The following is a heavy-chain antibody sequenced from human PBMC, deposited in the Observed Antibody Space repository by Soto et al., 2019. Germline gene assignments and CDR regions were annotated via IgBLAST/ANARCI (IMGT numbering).Heavy chain of an antibody. CDR1: GGAFSSYA. CDR2: IIPIFGTA. Sequence: SVKVSCKASGGAFSSYATSWVRQAPGQGLEWMGGIIPIFGTANYAQKFQGRVTITADESTSTAYMELSSLRSEDTAVYYCARDLNYYDSSGYMGSGPWGQGTLVTVSS. V-gene: IGHV1-69*13. J-gene: IGHJ5*02. CDR3: ARDLNYYDSSGYMGSGP. D-gene: IGHD3-22*01.